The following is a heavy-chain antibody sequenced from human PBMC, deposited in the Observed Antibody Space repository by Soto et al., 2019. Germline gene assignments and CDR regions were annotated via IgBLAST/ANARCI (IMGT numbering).Heavy chain of an antibody. CDR2: IKQDGSEK. CDR1: GFTFSSYW. V-gene: IGHV3-7*05. Sequence: GGSLRLSCAASGFTFSSYWMSWVRQAPGKGLEWVANIKQDGSEKYYVDSVKGRFTISRDNAKNSLYLQTNSLRAEDTAVYYCARPIVAAEEEPFFDYWGQGTLVTVSS. D-gene: IGHD5-12*01. J-gene: IGHJ4*02. CDR3: ARPIVAAEEEPFFDY.